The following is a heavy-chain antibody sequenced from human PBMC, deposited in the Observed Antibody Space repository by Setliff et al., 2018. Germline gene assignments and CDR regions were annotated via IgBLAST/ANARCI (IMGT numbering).Heavy chain of an antibody. CDR3: ARNWATAQHYYYGMDV. CDR2: IWYDGSTK. J-gene: IGHJ6*02. V-gene: IGHV3-33*08. CDR1: GFSFTSYA. D-gene: IGHD2-21*02. Sequence: GGSLRLSCKASGFSFTSYAMHWVRQAPGKGLEWVAVIWYDGSTKFYGDSVKGRFTISIDNSENTLYLQMNSLRAADTAVYYCARNWATAQHYYYGMDVWGQGTLVTVSS.